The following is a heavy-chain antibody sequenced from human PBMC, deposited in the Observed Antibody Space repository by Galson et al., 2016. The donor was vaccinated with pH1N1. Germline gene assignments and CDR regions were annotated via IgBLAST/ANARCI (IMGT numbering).Heavy chain of an antibody. Sequence: SLRLSCAASGFSFSTHGMSWVRQAPGKGLDWVSGISGSGDDTFYAHSVRGRFTISRDNSKNTLYLQMNSLTAVDTAIYYCAKAGAIGPYSNDGAASSWGQGALVTVSS. J-gene: IGHJ5*02. CDR3: AKAGAIGPYSNDGAASS. V-gene: IGHV3-23*01. CDR1: GFSFSTHG. D-gene: IGHD2-21*01. CDR2: ISGSGDDT.